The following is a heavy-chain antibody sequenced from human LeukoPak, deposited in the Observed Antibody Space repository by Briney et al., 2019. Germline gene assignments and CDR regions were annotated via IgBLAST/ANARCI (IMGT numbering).Heavy chain of an antibody. D-gene: IGHD2-21*01. CDR1: GGTFSSYA. CDR2: IIPIFGTA. V-gene: IGHV1-69*05. J-gene: IGHJ6*03. Sequence: EASVKVSCKASGGTFSSYAISWLRQAPGQGLEWMEGIIPIFGTANYAQKFQGRVTITTDESTSTAYMELSSLRSEDTAVYYCARVVVATSYYYYYMDVWGKGTTVTVSS. CDR3: ARVVVATSYYYYYMDV.